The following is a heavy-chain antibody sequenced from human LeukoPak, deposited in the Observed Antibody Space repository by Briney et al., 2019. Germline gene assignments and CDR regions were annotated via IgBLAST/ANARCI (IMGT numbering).Heavy chain of an antibody. D-gene: IGHD3-9*01. Sequence: GASVKVSYKASGYTFTSYDINWVRQATGQGLEWMGWMNPNSGNTGYAQKFQGRVTMTRNTSISIAYMEVSSLRSEDTAVYYCARGTRGDILTGYSLGYWGQGTLVTVSS. V-gene: IGHV1-8*01. CDR2: MNPNSGNT. J-gene: IGHJ4*02. CDR1: GYTFTSYD. CDR3: ARGTRGDILTGYSLGY.